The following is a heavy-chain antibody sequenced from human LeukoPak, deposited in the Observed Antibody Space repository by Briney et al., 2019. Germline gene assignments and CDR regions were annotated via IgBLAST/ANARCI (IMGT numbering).Heavy chain of an antibody. CDR1: GDSVSSNSAT. CDR3: ARGNPRYFDY. CDR2: TYYRSKWYN. J-gene: IGHJ4*02. Sequence: SQTLALTCAICGDSVSSNSATWNWIRQSPSRGLEWLGRTYYRSKWYNDSAVSVKSRIIINADTSKNQFSLQLNSVTPEDTAVYYCARGNPRYFDYWGQGTLVTVSS. V-gene: IGHV6-1*01.